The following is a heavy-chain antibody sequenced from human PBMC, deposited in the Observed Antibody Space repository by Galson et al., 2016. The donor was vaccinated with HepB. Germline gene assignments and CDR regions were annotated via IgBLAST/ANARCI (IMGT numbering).Heavy chain of an antibody. CDR1: GFTFSNYG. CDR3: AKRHEYCPAVGCSVDY. V-gene: IGHV3-30*18. J-gene: IGHJ4*02. D-gene: IGHD2/OR15-2a*01. CDR2: DSMDGRRK. Sequence: SLRLSCAGSGFTFSNYGMHWVRQAPGKGLEGVADDSMDGRRKFYADSVKGRFTISRDNSNNMLFLQMSSLRADDTAVYYCAKRHEYCPAVGCSVDYWGQGTLVSVSS.